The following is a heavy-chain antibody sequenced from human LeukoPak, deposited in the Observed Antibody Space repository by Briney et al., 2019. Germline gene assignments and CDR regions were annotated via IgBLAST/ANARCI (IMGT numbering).Heavy chain of an antibody. V-gene: IGHV3-23*01. Sequence: GGSLRLSCAASGFIFGNHAMSWVRQASGKGLEWVSTISGSGGSTYYAESVKGRCTFSRDNSKDTLYLQLNSLRVEDTAVYYCAKEGGYCSSSSCSDYFDYWGQGSLVTVSS. CDR3: AKEGGYCSSSSCSDYFDY. CDR1: GFIFGNHA. CDR2: ISGSGGST. J-gene: IGHJ4*02. D-gene: IGHD2-2*01.